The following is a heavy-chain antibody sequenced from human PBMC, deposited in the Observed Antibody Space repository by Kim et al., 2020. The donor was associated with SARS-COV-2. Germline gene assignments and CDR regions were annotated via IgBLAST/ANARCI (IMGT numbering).Heavy chain of an antibody. V-gene: IGHV4-31*03. CDR3: ARTRITMIVVVTHFDY. D-gene: IGHD3-22*01. J-gene: IGHJ4*02. CDR2: IYYSGST. Sequence: SETLSLTCTVSGGSISSGGYYWSWIRQHPGMGLEWIGYIYYSGSTYYNPSLKSRVTISVDTSKNQFSLKLSSVTAADTAVYYCARTRITMIVVVTHFDYWGQGTLVTVSS. CDR1: GGSISSGGYY.